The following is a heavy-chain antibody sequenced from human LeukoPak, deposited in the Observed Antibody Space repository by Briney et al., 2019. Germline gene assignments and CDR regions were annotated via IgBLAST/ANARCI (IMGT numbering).Heavy chain of an antibody. D-gene: IGHD6-13*01. J-gene: IGHJ4*02. CDR3: AREPAAAYDY. Sequence: PGGSLTLSCAASGFTFDDYGMSWVRHAPRPGLEWGCGMNWNGGSTGYADSVKGRFTISRDNANNSLYLQMNSLRAEDTALYYCAREPAAAYDYWGQGTLVTVSS. CDR2: MNWNGGST. V-gene: IGHV3-20*04. CDR1: GFTFDDYG.